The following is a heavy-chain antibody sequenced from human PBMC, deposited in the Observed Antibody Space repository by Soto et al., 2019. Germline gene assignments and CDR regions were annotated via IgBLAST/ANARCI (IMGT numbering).Heavy chain of an antibody. CDR1: GGSISAYY. Sequence: SETLSLTCTFSGGSISAYYWSWIRQPPGKGLEWIGHIYYSGSTNYNPSLKSRVTISIDTSKRQFSLKLRSVTAADTAVYYCARVGSGSYYDFNWFDPWGQGKVVTVSS. CDR2: IYYSGST. V-gene: IGHV4-59*01. CDR3: ARVGSGSYYDFNWFDP. J-gene: IGHJ5*02. D-gene: IGHD1-26*01.